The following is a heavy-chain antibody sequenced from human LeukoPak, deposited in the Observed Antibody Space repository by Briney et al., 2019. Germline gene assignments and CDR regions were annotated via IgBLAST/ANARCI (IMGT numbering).Heavy chain of an antibody. V-gene: IGHV4-30-4*01. Sequence: SQTLSLTCTVSGGSISSGDYYWSWIRQPPGKGLEWIGYIYYSGSTYYNPSLKSRVTISVDTSKNQFSLKLSPVTAADTAVYYCARGKRTYYDYVWGSYWPGRWFDPWGQGTLVTVSS. J-gene: IGHJ5*02. CDR2: IYYSGST. D-gene: IGHD3-16*01. CDR3: ARGKRTYYDYVWGSYWPGRWFDP. CDR1: GGSISSGDYY.